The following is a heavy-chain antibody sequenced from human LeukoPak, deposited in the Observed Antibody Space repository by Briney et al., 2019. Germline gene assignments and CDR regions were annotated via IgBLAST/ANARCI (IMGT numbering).Heavy chain of an antibody. Sequence: ASVTVSCKTSGYSFNIYEINWVRQAPGQGLEWMGWVNPNSGDTDYAQKFQGRLTMTRNTSISTAYMELSGLRLEDTAVYYCSRGPRFDPWGQGTQVTVSS. CDR3: SRGPRFDP. V-gene: IGHV1-8*01. J-gene: IGHJ5*02. CDR1: GYSFNIYE. CDR2: VNPNSGDT.